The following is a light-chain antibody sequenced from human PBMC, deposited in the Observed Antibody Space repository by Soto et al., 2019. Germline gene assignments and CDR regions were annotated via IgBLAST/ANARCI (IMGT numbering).Light chain of an antibody. CDR2: AAS. CDR1: QGIRSG. Sequence: DIQMTQSPPPLCASVGDRVTITCRASQGIRSGLGWYQQKPGKAPKRLIDAASSLQSGVPSRFSGRGSGTEFTLTVRSLQPEDFATDYCLQHNTYPGTFGGGTKVDIK. J-gene: IGKJ4*01. CDR3: LQHNTYPGT. V-gene: IGKV1-17*01.